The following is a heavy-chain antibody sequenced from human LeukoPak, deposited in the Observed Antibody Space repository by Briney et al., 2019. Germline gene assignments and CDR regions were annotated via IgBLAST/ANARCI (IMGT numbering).Heavy chain of an antibody. J-gene: IGHJ5*02. V-gene: IGHV1-18*01. CDR1: GYPFTSYY. CDR3: ARDGLSYTNPNNWFDP. CDR2: LSAYNGDT. Sequence: ASVNVSCKASGYPFTSYYINWVRQAPGQGLEWMGWLSAYNGDTNYAQNLQGRVTMTTDTSTDTAYMELRSLRSDDTAVYYCARDGLSYTNPNNWFDPWGQGTLVTVSS. D-gene: IGHD2-2*02.